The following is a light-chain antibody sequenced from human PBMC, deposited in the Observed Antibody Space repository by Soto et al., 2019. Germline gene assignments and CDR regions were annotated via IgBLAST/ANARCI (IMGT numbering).Light chain of an antibody. CDR1: QSISTY. CDR3: QQRTKT. CDR2: GAS. Sequence: EIVLTQSPVTLSLSPGERATLSCRASQSISTYLAWYQLKPGQAPRLLIYGASNRATGIPARFSGSGSGTDFTLTISSLEPEDFAVYYCQQRTKTFGQGTRLEIK. J-gene: IGKJ5*01. V-gene: IGKV3-11*01.